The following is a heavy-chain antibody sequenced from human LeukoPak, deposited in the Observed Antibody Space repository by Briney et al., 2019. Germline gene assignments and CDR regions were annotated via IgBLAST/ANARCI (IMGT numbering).Heavy chain of an antibody. Sequence: GGSLRLSCAASGFTFSSYAMSWVRQAPGKGLEWVSAISGSGGSTYYADSVKGRFTISRDNSKNTLYLQMNSLRPEDTAVYYCAKDRWVRSGGRCYDYWGQGTLVTVSS. V-gene: IGHV3-23*01. J-gene: IGHJ4*02. CDR1: GFTFSSYA. CDR2: ISGSGGST. D-gene: IGHD2-15*01. CDR3: AKDRWVRSGGRCYDY.